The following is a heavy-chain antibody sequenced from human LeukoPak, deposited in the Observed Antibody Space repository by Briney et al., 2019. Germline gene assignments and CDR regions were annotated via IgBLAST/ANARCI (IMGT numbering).Heavy chain of an antibody. CDR2: INHSGST. V-gene: IGHV4-34*01. D-gene: IGHD5-24*01. CDR1: GGSFSGYY. CDR3: ARRGLQFVHFDY. Sequence: SETLSLTCAVYGGSFSGYYWSWIRQPPGKGLEWIGEINHSGSTNYNPSLKSRATISVDTSKNQFSLKLSSVTAADTAVYYCARRGLQFVHFDYWGRGTLVTVSS. J-gene: IGHJ4*02.